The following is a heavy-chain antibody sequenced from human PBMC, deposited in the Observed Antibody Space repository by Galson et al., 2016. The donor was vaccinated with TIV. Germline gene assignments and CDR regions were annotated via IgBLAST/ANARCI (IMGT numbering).Heavy chain of an antibody. CDR3: ARYGGDHYGLDV. V-gene: IGHV3-11*01. J-gene: IGHJ6*02. CDR2: INYGGSPK. D-gene: IGHD2-21*02. Sequence: SLRLSCAASGFTIIDYYMTWIRQAPGKGLEWLSYINYGGSPKYDVDSMKGRLTMSGDIGKNSLFLDMKSLTVEDTAVYYCARYGGDHYGLDVWGQGTRVTVSS. CDR1: GFTIIDYY.